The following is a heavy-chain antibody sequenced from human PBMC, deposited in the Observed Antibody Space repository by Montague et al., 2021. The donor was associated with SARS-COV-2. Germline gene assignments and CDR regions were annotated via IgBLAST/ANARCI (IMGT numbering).Heavy chain of an antibody. V-gene: IGHV4-34*01. CDR3: ARGRAARSITIFGVVNPASRSYYYVDF. J-gene: IGHJ6*03. D-gene: IGHD3-3*01. Sequence: SETLSLTCAVYGGSFSGYYWSWIRQPPGKGLEWIGEINDSGSTYYNPSLKSRVTISVDTSKNQFSLKLSSVTAADKAVYYCARGRAARSITIFGVVNPASRSYYYVDFWGKGTTVTVSS. CDR2: INDSGST. CDR1: GGSFSGYY.